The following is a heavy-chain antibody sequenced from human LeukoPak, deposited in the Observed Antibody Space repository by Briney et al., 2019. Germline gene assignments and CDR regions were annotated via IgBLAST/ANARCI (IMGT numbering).Heavy chain of an antibody. CDR1: GGSFSGYY. CDR3: ARHAYGSGSYYSRYYYYYGMDV. V-gene: IGHV4-34*01. J-gene: IGHJ6*02. CDR2: INHSGST. D-gene: IGHD3-10*01. Sequence: SETLSLTCAVYGGSFSGYYRSWIRQPPGKGLEWIGEINHSGSTNYNPSLKSRVTISVDTSKNQFSLKLSSVTAADTAVYYCARHAYGSGSYYSRYYYYYGMDVWGQGTTVTVSS.